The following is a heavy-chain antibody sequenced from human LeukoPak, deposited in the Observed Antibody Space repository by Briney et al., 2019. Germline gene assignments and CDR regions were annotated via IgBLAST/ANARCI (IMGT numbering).Heavy chain of an antibody. Sequence: ASVKASCKASGYTFTSYGISWVRQAPGQGLEWMGWISAYNGNTNYAQKLQGRVTMTTDTSTSTPYMELRSLRSDDTAVYYCARDPSGSYSPANWFDPWGQGTLVTVSS. CDR3: ARDPSGSYSPANWFDP. V-gene: IGHV1-18*01. CDR1: GYTFTSYG. CDR2: ISAYNGNT. D-gene: IGHD1-26*01. J-gene: IGHJ5*02.